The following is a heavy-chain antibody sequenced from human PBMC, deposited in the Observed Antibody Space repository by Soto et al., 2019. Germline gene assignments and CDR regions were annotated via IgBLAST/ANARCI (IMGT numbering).Heavy chain of an antibody. J-gene: IGHJ4*02. CDR3: ARGGVYYDSSGFGP. CDR1: GGTFSSYT. Sequence: QVQLVQSGAEVKKPGSSVKVSCKASGGTFSSYTISWVRQAPGQGLEWMGRIIPILGIANYAQKFQGRVTXXGXKXXSTAYMELSSLRSEDTAVYYCARGGVYYDSSGFGPWGQGTLVTVSS. V-gene: IGHV1-69*02. CDR2: IIPILGIA. D-gene: IGHD3-22*01.